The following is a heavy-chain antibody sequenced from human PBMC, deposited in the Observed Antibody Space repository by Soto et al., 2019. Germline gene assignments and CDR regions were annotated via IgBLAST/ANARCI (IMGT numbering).Heavy chain of an antibody. CDR1: GYTFTFRY. D-gene: IGHD1-1*01. J-gene: IGHJ3*02. CDR3: ARSPFAGSDAFDI. Sequence: SVKVSCRASGYTFTFRYLHWVRQAPGQALEWMGWITPFKSDTNYAQKFQDRVTITRDRSVSTAYMELSNLRSDDTAMYYCARSPFAGSDAFDIWGQGTMVTVSS. V-gene: IGHV1-45*02. CDR2: ITPFKSDT.